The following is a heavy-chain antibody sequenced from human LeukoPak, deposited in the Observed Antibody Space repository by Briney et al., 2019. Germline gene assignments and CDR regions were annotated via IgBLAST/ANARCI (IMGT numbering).Heavy chain of an antibody. CDR1: GGSISSGGYY. CDR2: IHYSGIT. Sequence: PSETLSLTCTVSGGSISSGGYYWSWIRQHPGEGLEWIGYIHYSGITYYNPSLKSRVTISVATSKNQFSLKLTFVTAADTAVYYCANYDSSGYYTFAFWGQGTLVTVSS. J-gene: IGHJ4*02. V-gene: IGHV4-31*03. CDR3: ANYDSSGYYTFAF. D-gene: IGHD3-22*01.